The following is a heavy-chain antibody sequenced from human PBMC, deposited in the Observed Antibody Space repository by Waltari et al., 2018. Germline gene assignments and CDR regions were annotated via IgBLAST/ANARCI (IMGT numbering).Heavy chain of an antibody. CDR3: ARIGSVNWFDP. CDR2: IYYSGST. CDR1: GGSICRSSHF. V-gene: IGHV4-39*01. Sequence: QLQLQESGPGLLEPSETLSLPCTASGGSICRSSHFWAWLRRPPGKGLEWIGSIYYSGSTFYNPSLKSRVTISVDTSKNQFSLKLTSVTAADTAEYYCARIGSVNWFDPWGQGILVTASS. D-gene: IGHD3-10*01. J-gene: IGHJ5*02.